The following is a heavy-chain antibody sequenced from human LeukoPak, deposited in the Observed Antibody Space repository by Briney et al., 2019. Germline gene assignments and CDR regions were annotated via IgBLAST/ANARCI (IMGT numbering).Heavy chain of an antibody. CDR1: GFTFSSYA. Sequence: GRSLRLSCAASGFTFSSYAMHWVRQAPGKGLEWVAVISYDGSNKYYADSVKGRFTISRDNSKNTLYLQMNSLRAEDTAVYYCSSSSSVVYYYYMDVWGKGTTVTVSS. CDR3: SSSSSVVYYYYMDV. V-gene: IGHV3-30*04. J-gene: IGHJ6*03. CDR2: ISYDGSNK. D-gene: IGHD6-6*01.